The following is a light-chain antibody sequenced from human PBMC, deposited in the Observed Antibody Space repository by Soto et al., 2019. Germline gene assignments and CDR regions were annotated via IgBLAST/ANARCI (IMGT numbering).Light chain of an antibody. V-gene: IGKV3-15*01. CDR3: QQYGNSPIT. CDR2: GAS. J-gene: IGKJ5*01. CDR1: QSVSSK. Sequence: EIVMTQSPATLSVCPGEGATLSCRASQSVSSKLAWYQQKPGQAPRLLIYGASTRATGIPDRFRGSGSGTDFTLTISRLEPEDFAVYHCQQYGNSPITFDQGTRLEI.